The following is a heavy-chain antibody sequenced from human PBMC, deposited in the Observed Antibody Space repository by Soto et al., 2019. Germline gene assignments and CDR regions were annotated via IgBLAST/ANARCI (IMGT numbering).Heavy chain of an antibody. V-gene: IGHV4-59*08. J-gene: IGHJ3*02. CDR3: ARRYGSSFDI. Sequence: QVQLQESGPGLVKPSETLSLTCTVSGGSISSYYWSWIRQPPGKGLEWIGYIYYSGSTNYNPTLKSRVNISVDTSKKQLSLKLSSVTAADTAVYYWARRYGSSFDIWGQGTMVTVSS. CDR2: IYYSGST. D-gene: IGHD3-10*01. CDR1: GGSISSYY.